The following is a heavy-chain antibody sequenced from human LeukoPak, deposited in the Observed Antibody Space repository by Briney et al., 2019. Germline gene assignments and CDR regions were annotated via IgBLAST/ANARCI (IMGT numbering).Heavy chain of an antibody. CDR3: ARDPDLYGGNPPGDY. Sequence: GGSLRLSCAASGFTVSSNYMSWVRRAPGKGLEWVSVIYSGGSTYYADSVKGRFTISGDNSKNTLYLQMNSLRAEDTAVYYCARDPDLYGGNPPGDYWGQGTLVTVSS. CDR2: IYSGGST. V-gene: IGHV3-53*01. D-gene: IGHD4-23*01. J-gene: IGHJ4*02. CDR1: GFTVSSNY.